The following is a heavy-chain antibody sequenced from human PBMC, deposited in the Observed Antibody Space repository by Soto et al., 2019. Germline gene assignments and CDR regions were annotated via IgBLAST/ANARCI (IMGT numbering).Heavy chain of an antibody. J-gene: IGHJ6*01. CDR1: GGTITRGDHF. CDR3: GRGQTAIDV. D-gene: IGHD5-18*01. V-gene: IGHV4-30-4*01. CDR2: IYYSGST. Sequence: QLQLQESRPGLVKPSETLSLTCSVSGGTITRGDHFWSWVRQSPGKGLEWLGYIYYSGSTYYNPFLKSRVMMIIHTSKHQFSLNLSSVTAADRAVFYCGRGQTAIDVWGQGTTVTGSS.